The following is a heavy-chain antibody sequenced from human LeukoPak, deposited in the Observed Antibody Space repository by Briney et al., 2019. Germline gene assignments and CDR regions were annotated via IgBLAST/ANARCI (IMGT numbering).Heavy chain of an antibody. CDR1: GGSIRSYY. V-gene: IGHV4-59*01. J-gene: IGHJ4*02. Sequence: SETLSLTCTVSGGSIRSYYWSWIRQPPGKGLEWIGYIYYSGSTNYNPSLKSRVTISVDTSKNQFSLKLSSVTAADTAVYYCARGGGSTDYYDSSGYFWGQGTLVTVSS. CDR3: ARGGGSTDYYDSSGYF. CDR2: IYYSGST. D-gene: IGHD3-22*01.